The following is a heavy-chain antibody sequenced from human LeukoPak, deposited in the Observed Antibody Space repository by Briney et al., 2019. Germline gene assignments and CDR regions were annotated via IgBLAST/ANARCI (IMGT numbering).Heavy chain of an antibody. D-gene: IGHD6-19*01. CDR3: AKEQWLVRPFDY. Sequence: GGSLRLSCAASGFTFSNYWMHWVRQAPGKGLEWVSAISGSGGSTYYADSVKGRFTISRDNSKNTLYLQMNSLRAEDTAVYYCAKEQWLVRPFDYWGQGTLVTVSS. V-gene: IGHV3-23*01. CDR1: GFTFSNYW. CDR2: ISGSGGST. J-gene: IGHJ4*02.